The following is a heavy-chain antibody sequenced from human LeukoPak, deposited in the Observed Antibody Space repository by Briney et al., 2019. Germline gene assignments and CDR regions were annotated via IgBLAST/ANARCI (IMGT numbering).Heavy chain of an antibody. Sequence: GGSLRLSCAASGFTISSNSMVWVRQAPGKGLEWVSSITPSSNTYYADSVKGRFTISRDNAGNSLSLQMNSLRAEDTAVYYCAKEPHYGSGSYPSPHFDYWGQGTLVTVSS. V-gene: IGHV3-21*01. CDR1: GFTISSNS. CDR3: AKEPHYGSGSYPSPHFDY. J-gene: IGHJ4*02. CDR2: ITPSSNT. D-gene: IGHD3-10*01.